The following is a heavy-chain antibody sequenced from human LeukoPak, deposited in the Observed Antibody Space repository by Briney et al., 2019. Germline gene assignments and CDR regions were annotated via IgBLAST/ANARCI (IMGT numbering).Heavy chain of an antibody. CDR3: AKDRSLAVTTGYFDY. CDR2: ISWNSGSI. D-gene: IGHD4-17*01. J-gene: IGHJ4*02. V-gene: IGHV3-9*01. CDR1: GFTFDDYA. Sequence: GRSLRLSCAASGFTFDDYAMHWVRQAPGKGLEWVSGISWNSGSIGYADSVKGRFTISGDNAKNSLYLQMNSLRAEDTALYYCAKDRSLAVTTGYFDYWGQGTLVTVSS.